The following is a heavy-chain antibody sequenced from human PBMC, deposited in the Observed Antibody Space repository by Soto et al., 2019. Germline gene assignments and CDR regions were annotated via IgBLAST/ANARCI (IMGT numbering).Heavy chain of an antibody. J-gene: IGHJ4*01. CDR1: GGSISSGVYY. CDR2: IYYSVST. V-gene: IGHV4-31*01. D-gene: IGHD3-10*01. CDR3: ARDPNPSFYI. Sequence: SETLSLTCSVSGGSISSGVYYWSWIRQHPGKGLEWIGYIYYSVSTYYNPSLKSLAIISVDTSKNHFSLILSSVTDAYTAVYYCARDPNPSFYIWGQGILVTVSS.